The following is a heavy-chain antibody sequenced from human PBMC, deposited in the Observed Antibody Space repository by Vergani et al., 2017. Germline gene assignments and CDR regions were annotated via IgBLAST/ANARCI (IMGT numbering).Heavy chain of an antibody. J-gene: IGHJ6*02. D-gene: IGHD2-2*01. V-gene: IGHV4-4*07. Sequence: QVQLQESGPGLVKPSETLSLICTVSGGSISSYYWSWIRQPAGKGLEWIGRIYTSGSTNYNPSLQSRVTMSVDTTKNQFTLKLGYVTAADTAVYYCARRGPVVVPAATYTSYYYYGMDVWGQGTTVTVSS. CDR2: IYTSGST. CDR3: ARRGPVVVPAATYTSYYYYGMDV. CDR1: GGSISSYY.